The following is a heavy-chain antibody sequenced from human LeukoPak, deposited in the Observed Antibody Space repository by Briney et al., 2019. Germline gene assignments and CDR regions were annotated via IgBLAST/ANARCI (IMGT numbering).Heavy chain of an antibody. CDR3: ASGRIAAAPT. J-gene: IGHJ4*02. CDR1: GGSISSGGYY. V-gene: IGHV4-31*03. D-gene: IGHD6-13*01. Sequence: SSETLSLTCTVSGGSISSGGYYWSWIRQHPGKGLEWIGYIYYSGSTYYNPSLKSRVTISVDTSKNQFSLKLSSVTAADTAVYYCASGRIAAAPTWGQGTLVTVSS. CDR2: IYYSGST.